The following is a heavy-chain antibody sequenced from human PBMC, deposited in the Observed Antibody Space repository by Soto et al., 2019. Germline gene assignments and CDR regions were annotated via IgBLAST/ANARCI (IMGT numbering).Heavy chain of an antibody. CDR3: AGDYYDSSGSDY. D-gene: IGHD3-22*01. CDR1: GGTFSSYT. CDR2: IIPILGIA. J-gene: IGHJ4*02. V-gene: IGHV1-69*02. Sequence: PSVKVSFKASGGTFSSYTISWVRQAPGQGLERMGRIIPILGIANYAQKFQGRVTITADKSTSTAYMELSSLRSEDTAVYYCAGDYYDSSGSDYWGQGTLVTVSS.